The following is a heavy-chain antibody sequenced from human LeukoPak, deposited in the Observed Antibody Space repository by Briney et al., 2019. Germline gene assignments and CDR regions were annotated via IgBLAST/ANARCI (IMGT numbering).Heavy chain of an antibody. D-gene: IGHD3-10*01. CDR1: GGSFSGYY. J-gene: IGHJ4*02. CDR2: INHSGST. V-gene: IGHV4-34*01. CDR3: ARAYYYGSGSYGLDY. Sequence: SETLSLTCAVYGGSFSGYYWSWIRQPPGKGLEWIGEINHSGSTNYNPSLKSRVTISVDASKNQFSLKLTSVTAADTAVYYCARAYYYGSGSYGLDYWGQGTLVTVSS.